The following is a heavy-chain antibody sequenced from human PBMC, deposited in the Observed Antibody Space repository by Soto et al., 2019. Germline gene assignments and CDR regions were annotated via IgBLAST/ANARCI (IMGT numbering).Heavy chain of an antibody. Sequence: PGGPLRLSCAASGFTFIDYYMSWIRQAPRKGRERGSYISSRSSTIFYAASVKGRFTISRDNVKNSLYLQMNSLRAEDTAVYYCASGTNGAFFVYWGQGILVTVSS. J-gene: IGHJ4*02. CDR1: GFTFIDYY. CDR2: ISSRSSTI. V-gene: IGHV3-11*01. CDR3: ASGTNGAFFVY. D-gene: IGHD2-8*01.